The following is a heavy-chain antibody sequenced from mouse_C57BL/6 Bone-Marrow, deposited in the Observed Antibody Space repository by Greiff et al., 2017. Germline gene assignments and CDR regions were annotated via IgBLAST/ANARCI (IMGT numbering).Heavy chain of an antibody. CDR3: VRRGYYGSSVWYFDV. Sequence: EVQGVESGGGLVQPKGSLKLSCAASGFSFHTYAMNWVRQAPGEGLEWVARIRSKSNNYATYYADSVKDRFTITRDDSESMLYLQMNNLITGDTAMYYCVRRGYYGSSVWYFDVWGTGTTVTVSS. J-gene: IGHJ1*03. CDR2: IRSKSNNYAT. V-gene: IGHV10-1*01. D-gene: IGHD1-1*01. CDR1: GFSFHTYA.